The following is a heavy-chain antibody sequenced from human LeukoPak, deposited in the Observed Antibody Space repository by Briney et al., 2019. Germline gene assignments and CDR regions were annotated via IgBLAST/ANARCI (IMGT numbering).Heavy chain of an antibody. Sequence: PSETLSLTCTVSGASISSYFWTWIRQPPGKGLEWIGYTYNTGNTNYNPSLQSRVYNPSLKSRVTISLDTSKNQFSLKLSSVTAADTAVYYCARDPGYGDHGMDVWGQGTTATVSS. CDR3: ARDPGYGDHGMDV. J-gene: IGHJ6*02. CDR2: TYNTGNT. D-gene: IGHD4-17*01. V-gene: IGHV4-59*01. CDR1: GASISSYF.